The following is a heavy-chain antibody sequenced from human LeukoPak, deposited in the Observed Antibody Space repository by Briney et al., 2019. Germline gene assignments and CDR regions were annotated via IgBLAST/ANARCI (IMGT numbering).Heavy chain of an antibody. J-gene: IGHJ6*03. CDR1: GFTFSSYA. Sequence: GGSLRLSCAASGFTFSSYAMHWVRQAPGKGLEWVAVISYDGSNKYYADSVKGRFTISRDNSKNTLYLQMNSLRAEDTAVYYCARDYCSSTSCYVMDYYYYMDVWGKGTTVTVSS. V-gene: IGHV3-30*04. CDR3: ARDYCSSTSCYVMDYYYYMDV. CDR2: ISYDGSNK. D-gene: IGHD2-2*01.